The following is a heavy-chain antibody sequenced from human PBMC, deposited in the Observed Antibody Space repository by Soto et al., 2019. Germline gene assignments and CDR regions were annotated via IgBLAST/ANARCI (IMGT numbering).Heavy chain of an antibody. J-gene: IGHJ4*02. V-gene: IGHV3-30*18. Sequence: QVQLVESGGGVVQPGRSLRLSCAASGFTFSSYGMHWVRQAPGKGLEWVAVISYDGSNKYYADSVKGRFTISRDNSKNTLYLQMNSLRAEDTAVYYCAKSGQQLVWGDYWGQGTLVTVSS. D-gene: IGHD6-13*01. CDR2: ISYDGSNK. CDR3: AKSGQQLVWGDY. CDR1: GFTFSSYG.